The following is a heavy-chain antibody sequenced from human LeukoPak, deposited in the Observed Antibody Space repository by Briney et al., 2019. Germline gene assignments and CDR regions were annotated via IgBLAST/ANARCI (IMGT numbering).Heavy chain of an antibody. CDR3: ARLSTAVADSDY. D-gene: IGHD6-13*01. J-gene: IGHJ4*02. CDR2: IKQDGSDR. CDR1: GFTFSSYW. V-gene: IGHV3-7*01. Sequence: PGGSLRLSCAASGFTFSSYWMSWVRQAPGKGREWVANIKQDGSDRYYVDSVAGRFTISRDNAKNSLYLRMNSLRAEDTAVYYRARLSTAVADSDYWGQGTLVTVSS.